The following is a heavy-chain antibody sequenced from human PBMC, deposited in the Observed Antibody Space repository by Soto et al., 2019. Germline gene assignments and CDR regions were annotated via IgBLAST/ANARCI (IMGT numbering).Heavy chain of an antibody. D-gene: IGHD3-22*01. CDR3: ARQGGGTYYYDSSGHLDY. J-gene: IGHJ4*02. CDR1: GYSFTSYW. CDR2: IYPGDSDT. V-gene: IGHV5-51*01. Sequence: GESLKISCKGSGYSFTSYWIGWVRQMPGKGLEWMGIIYPGDSDTRYSPSFQGQVTISADKSISTAYLQWSSLKASDTAMYYCARQGGGTYYYDSSGHLDYWGQGTLVTVSS.